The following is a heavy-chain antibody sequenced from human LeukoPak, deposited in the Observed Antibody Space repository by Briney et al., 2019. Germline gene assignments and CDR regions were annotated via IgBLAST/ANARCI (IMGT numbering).Heavy chain of an antibody. Sequence: PGGSLRLSCAASGFTFSDYYMSWIRQAPGKGLEWVSYISSSGSTIYYADSVKGRFTISRDNAKNSLYLQMNSLRAEDTAVYYCAKDLYDFWSAQPPRYFDYWGQGTLVTVSS. CDR3: AKDLYDFWSAQPPRYFDY. D-gene: IGHD3-3*01. J-gene: IGHJ4*02. CDR2: ISSSGSTI. CDR1: GFTFSDYY. V-gene: IGHV3-11*01.